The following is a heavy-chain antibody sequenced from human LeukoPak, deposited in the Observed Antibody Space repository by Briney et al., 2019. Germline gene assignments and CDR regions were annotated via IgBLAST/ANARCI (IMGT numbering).Heavy chain of an antibody. D-gene: IGHD3-22*01. CDR1: GFTFSSYG. Sequence: VQPGGSLRLSCAASGFTFSSYGMHWVRQAPGKGLEWVAFIRYDGSNKYYADSVKGRFTISRVNSTNTLYLQMNSLRAEDTAVYYCAKDRAHYYDSSGSFFNWFDPWGQGTLVTVSS. CDR3: AKDRAHYYDSSGSFFNWFDP. V-gene: IGHV3-30*02. CDR2: IRYDGSNK. J-gene: IGHJ5*02.